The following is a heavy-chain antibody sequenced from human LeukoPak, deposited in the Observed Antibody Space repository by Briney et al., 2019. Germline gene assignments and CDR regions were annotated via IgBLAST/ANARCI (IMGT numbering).Heavy chain of an antibody. D-gene: IGHD2-21*01. Sequence: SETLSLTCTVSGVSMGAYQWSWVRQSPEKGLAWIGCINTKGETSYNPSLKSRVTTSVDTSKSQFSLRLTSVTAADTAVYYCATSNDAKIAPFDHWGQGAPVTVSS. J-gene: IGHJ4*02. CDR2: INTKGET. V-gene: IGHV4-4*09. CDR1: GVSMGAYQ. CDR3: ATSNDAKIAPFDH.